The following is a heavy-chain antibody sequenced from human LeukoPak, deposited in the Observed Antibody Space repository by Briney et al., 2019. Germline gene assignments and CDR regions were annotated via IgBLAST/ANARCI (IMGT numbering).Heavy chain of an antibody. J-gene: IGHJ4*02. CDR2: INAGNGNT. CDR1: GYTFISYA. V-gene: IGHV1-3*01. D-gene: IGHD1-26*01. Sequence: ASVKVSCKASGYTFISYAMHWVRQAPGQRLEWMGWINAGNGNTKYSQKFQGRVTITRDTSASTAYMELSSLRSEDTAVYYCAREGLGGSYSGDLSLEYWGQGTLVTVSS. CDR3: AREGLGGSYSGDLSLEY.